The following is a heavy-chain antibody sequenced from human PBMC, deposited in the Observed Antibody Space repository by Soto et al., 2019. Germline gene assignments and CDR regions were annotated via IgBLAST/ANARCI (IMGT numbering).Heavy chain of an antibody. CDR1: GFTFSSYE. CDR2: ISSSGSTI. CDR3: ARGWGVLRYFDWLDY. Sequence: GGSLRLSCAASGFTFSSYEMNWVRQAPGKGLEWVSYISSSGSTIYYADSVKGRFTISRDNAKNSLYLQMNSLRAEDTAVYYCARGWGVLRYFDWLDYWGQGTLVTVSS. V-gene: IGHV3-48*03. J-gene: IGHJ4*02. D-gene: IGHD3-9*01.